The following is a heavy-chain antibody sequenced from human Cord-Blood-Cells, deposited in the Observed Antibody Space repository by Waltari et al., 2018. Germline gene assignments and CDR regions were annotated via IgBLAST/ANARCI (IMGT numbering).Heavy chain of an antibody. V-gene: IGHV3-48*03. CDR2: IISSGSTT. CDR3: ARDGVLRWFGELFDY. Sequence: EVQLVESGGGLVQPGGSLRLSCAASGFTFSSYEMNGVRQAPGKGLEWCSYIISSGSTTYYADAVKGRFTISRDNAKISLYLQMNSLRAEDTAVYYCARDGVLRWFGELFDYWGQGTLVTVSS. J-gene: IGHJ4*02. D-gene: IGHD3-10*01. CDR1: GFTFSSYE.